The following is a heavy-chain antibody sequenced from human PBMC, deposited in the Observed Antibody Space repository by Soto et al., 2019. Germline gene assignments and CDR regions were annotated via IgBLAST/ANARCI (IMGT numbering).Heavy chain of an antibody. D-gene: IGHD1-26*01. CDR2: IYHSGST. J-gene: IGHJ4*02. CDR3: ARTPVGKYYFDY. Sequence: QLQLQESGSGLVKPSQTLSLTCAVSGGSISSGGYSWSWIRQPPGKGLEWIGYIYHSGSTYYNPSLKSRVTISVDRSKNQFSLKLSSVTAADTAVYYCARTPVGKYYFDYWGQGTLVTVSS. V-gene: IGHV4-30-2*01. CDR1: GGSISSGGYS.